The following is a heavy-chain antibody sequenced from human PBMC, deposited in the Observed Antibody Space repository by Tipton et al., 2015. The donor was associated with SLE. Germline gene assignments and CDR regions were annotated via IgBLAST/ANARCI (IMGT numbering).Heavy chain of an antibody. CDR3: AKVSWVGGTYGGDFFDV. Sequence: SLRLSCVGSGFYFRDYGLHWVRQAPGKGLEWVAAISYDGSQKYYAESVKGRISVSRDNSRNTGYLQMNRLRVEDTAVYYCAKVSWVGGTYGGDFFDVWGQGTAVSVSS. CDR2: ISYDGSQK. D-gene: IGHD4-23*01. V-gene: IGHV3-30*02. CDR1: GFYFRDYG. J-gene: IGHJ3*01.